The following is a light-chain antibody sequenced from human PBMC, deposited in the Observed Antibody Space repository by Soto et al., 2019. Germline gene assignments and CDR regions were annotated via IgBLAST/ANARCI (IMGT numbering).Light chain of an antibody. J-gene: IGKJ1*01. CDR3: QQYNNWPWT. CDR1: QSISDT. V-gene: IGKV3-15*01. Sequence: VLTQSPATLSVSPGGRATLSCRASQSISDTLAWYQQKPGQAPRLLIHGASTRATGFPARFSGSGSGTDFTLTISSLQSEDFAVYYCQQYNNWPWTFGQGTKVDI. CDR2: GAS.